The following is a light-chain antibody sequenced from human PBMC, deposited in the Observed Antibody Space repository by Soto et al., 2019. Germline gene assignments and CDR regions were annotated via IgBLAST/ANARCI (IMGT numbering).Light chain of an antibody. CDR1: PDISSW. CDR3: QQAANSPLT. J-gene: IGKJ4*01. Sequence: DIQMTQSPSSVSASVGDRVIITCRASPDISSWLAWYQQKPGKAPKLLIYATSILRSGVPSRFSGSRSGPDFTLTISSLQPEDFATYYCQQAANSPLTFGGGTKVEIK. V-gene: IGKV1-12*01. CDR2: ATS.